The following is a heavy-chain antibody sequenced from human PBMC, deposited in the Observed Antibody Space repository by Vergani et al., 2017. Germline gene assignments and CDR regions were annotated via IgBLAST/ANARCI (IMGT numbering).Heavy chain of an antibody. CDR3: TKAGQYDSDNFHDS. V-gene: IGHV3-30*02. J-gene: IGHJ1*01. D-gene: IGHD3-22*01. Sequence: QVQLVESGGGVVQPGGSLRLSCIASGFTFRIYGMHWVRQAPGKGLEWVAFIRYDGTKKFYGDSVEGRFTISRDNSQTTVFLQMNSLRADDSAVYYCTKAGQYDSDNFHDSWGQGALVTGAS. CDR2: IRYDGTKK. CDR1: GFTFRIYG.